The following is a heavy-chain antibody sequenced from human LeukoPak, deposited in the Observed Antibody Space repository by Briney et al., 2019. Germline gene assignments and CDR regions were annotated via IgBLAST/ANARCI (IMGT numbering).Heavy chain of an antibody. J-gene: IGHJ4*02. Sequence: PGGSLRLSCAASGFTFSSYAMSWVRQAPGKGLEWVSAISGSGGSTYYADSVKGRFTISRDNSKNTLYLQMNSLRAEDTAVYYCAKDTILTGYYGYYFNYWGQGTLVTVSS. CDR2: ISGSGGST. CDR1: GFTFSSYA. D-gene: IGHD3-9*01. CDR3: AKDTILTGYYGYYFNY. V-gene: IGHV3-23*01.